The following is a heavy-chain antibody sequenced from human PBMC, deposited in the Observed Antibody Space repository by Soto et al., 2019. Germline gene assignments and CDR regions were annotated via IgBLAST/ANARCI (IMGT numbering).Heavy chain of an antibody. CDR3: ARIGSDYGDYYFDY. D-gene: IGHD4-17*01. V-gene: IGHV4-34*01. CDR2: INHSGTT. CDR1: GGSFSGYY. Sequence: SETLSLTCAVYGGSFSGYYWNWIRQTPGKGLEGIGEINHSGTTNYNPALKSRATISIDTSKNQFSLKLTSVTAADTAVYYCARIGSDYGDYYFDYWGQGTLVTVSS. J-gene: IGHJ4*02.